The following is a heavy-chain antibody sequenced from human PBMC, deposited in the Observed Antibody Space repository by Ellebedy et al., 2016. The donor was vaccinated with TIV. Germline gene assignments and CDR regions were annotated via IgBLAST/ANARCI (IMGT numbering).Heavy chain of an antibody. CDR3: AKDKVFGDSKWEIDV. J-gene: IGHJ6*02. V-gene: IGHV3-30*18. D-gene: IGHD4-17*01. CDR1: GFTFSNYG. Sequence: GESLKISCAASGFTFSNYGMHWVRQAPGKGLEWVAVVSYAGNNKYYADSVKGRFTISRDNSKNTLYLQMNSLRAEDTAVYYCAKDKVFGDSKWEIDVWGQGTTVTVSS. CDR2: VSYAGNNK.